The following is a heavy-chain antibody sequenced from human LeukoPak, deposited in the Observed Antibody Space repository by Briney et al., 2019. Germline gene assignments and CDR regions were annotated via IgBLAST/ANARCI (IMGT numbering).Heavy chain of an antibody. J-gene: IGHJ4*02. CDR1: GGSISSSSYY. D-gene: IGHD6-13*01. Sequence: TASETLSLTCTVSGGSISSSSYYWGWIRQPPGKGLEWIGSIYYSGSTYYHPSLKSRVTISVDTSKNQFSLRLSSVTAADTAVYYCARGRGAGYSSNWGQGTLVTVSS. CDR3: ARGRGAGYSSN. CDR2: IYYSGST. V-gene: IGHV4-39*01.